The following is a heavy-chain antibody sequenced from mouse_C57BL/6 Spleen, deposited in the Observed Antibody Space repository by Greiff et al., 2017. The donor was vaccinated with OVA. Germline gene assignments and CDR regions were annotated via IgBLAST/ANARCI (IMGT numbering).Heavy chain of an antibody. CDR1: GFSLTSYC. CDR2: IWSGGST. V-gene: IGHV2-2*01. J-gene: IGHJ2*01. Sequence: QVQLQQSGPGLVQPSQSLSITCTVSGFSLTSYCVHCVRQSPGKRLEWLEGIWSGGSTDYNAAFISRLSISKDNSKSQVFLQMNSLQADDTATYYCARSSSRQGYYFDYWGQGTTLTVSS. CDR3: ARSSSRQGYYFDY. D-gene: IGHD3-2*01.